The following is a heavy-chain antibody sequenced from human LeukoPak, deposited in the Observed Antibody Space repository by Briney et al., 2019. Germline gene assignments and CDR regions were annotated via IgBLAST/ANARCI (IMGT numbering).Heavy chain of an antibody. V-gene: IGHV3-73*01. Sequence: GGSLRLSCAASGFTFSSYAMSWVRQASGKGLEWVGRIRSKTNNYATAYAASVKDRFTISRDDSTNTAYLQMNSLKTEDTAVYYCVRHAASGGSGVDHWGQGTLVTVSS. D-gene: IGHD3-10*01. J-gene: IGHJ4*02. CDR1: GFTFSSYA. CDR3: VRHAASGGSGVDH. CDR2: IRSKTNNYAT.